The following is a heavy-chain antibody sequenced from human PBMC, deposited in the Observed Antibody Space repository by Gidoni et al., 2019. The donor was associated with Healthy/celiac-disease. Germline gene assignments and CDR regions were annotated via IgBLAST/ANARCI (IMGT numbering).Heavy chain of an antibody. CDR2: ISGSGGST. CDR1: GLTCRSYA. J-gene: IGHJ4*02. CDR3: AKSPYCGGDCYSGVFDY. Sequence: EVQLLESGGGLVQPGGSLRLSWAASGLTCRSYAMSWVRQAPGKGLEWVSAISGSGGSTYYADSVKGRFTISRDNSKNTLYLQMNSLRAEDTAVYYCAKSPYCGGDCYSGVFDYWGQGTLVTVSS. V-gene: IGHV3-23*01. D-gene: IGHD2-21*02.